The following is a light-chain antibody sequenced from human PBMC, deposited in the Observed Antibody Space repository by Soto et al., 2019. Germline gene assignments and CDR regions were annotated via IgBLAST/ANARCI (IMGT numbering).Light chain of an antibody. CDR1: QSVSTF. J-gene: IGKJ5*01. Sequence: EIVLTQSPATLSLSPGERAILSCRASQSVSTFLAWFQQKPGQPPRLLIYNAANRTTRIPARFSDSGSGTDFTLTISSLEPEVFAVYYCQQRSDWPPITFGQGTRLEIK. V-gene: IGKV3-11*01. CDR2: NAA. CDR3: QQRSDWPPIT.